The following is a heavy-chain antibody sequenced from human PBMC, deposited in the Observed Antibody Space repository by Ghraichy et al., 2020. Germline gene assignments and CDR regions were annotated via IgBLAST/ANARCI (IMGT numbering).Heavy chain of an antibody. CDR2: ISSNGGST. J-gene: IGHJ3*02. D-gene: IGHD4-23*01. CDR1: GFTFSSYA. V-gene: IGHV3-64*01. CDR3: ARGTTGPCNGCNAFDI. Sequence: GGSLRLSCAASGFTFSSYAMHWVRQAPGKGLEYVSAISSNGGSTYYANSVKGRFTISRDNSKNTLYLQMGSLRAEDMAVYYCARGTTGPCNGCNAFDIWGQGTMVTVSS.